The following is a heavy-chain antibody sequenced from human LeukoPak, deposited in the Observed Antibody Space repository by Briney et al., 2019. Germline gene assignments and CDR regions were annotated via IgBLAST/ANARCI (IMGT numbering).Heavy chain of an antibody. J-gene: IGHJ4*02. V-gene: IGHV1-46*01. CDR3: ARGIRISNLDY. Sequence: GASVKVSCKISGHSLSTYYLHWVRQAPGQGLEWMGTIHPSGDSTNYAPKFQGRVTMTRDMSTSTVYMEVSSLRSDDTAVYYCARGIRISNLDYWGQGTLVTVSS. CDR1: GHSLSTYY. CDR2: IHPSGDST. D-gene: IGHD4-11*01.